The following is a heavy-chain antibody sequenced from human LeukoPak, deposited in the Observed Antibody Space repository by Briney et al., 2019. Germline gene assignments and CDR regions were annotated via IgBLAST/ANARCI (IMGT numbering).Heavy chain of an antibody. CDR1: GFPFSSYA. CDR3: ARDLGYYSSWSF. CDR2: ISASGGKI. V-gene: IGHV3-48*03. Sequence: GGSLRLSCAASGFPFSSYAMSWVRQAPGKGLEWVSYISASGGKIYYADSVKGRFTISRDNAKNSLYLQMNSLRADDMAVYYCARDLGYYSSWSFGDQGTLVTVSS. J-gene: IGHJ4*02. D-gene: IGHD6-13*01.